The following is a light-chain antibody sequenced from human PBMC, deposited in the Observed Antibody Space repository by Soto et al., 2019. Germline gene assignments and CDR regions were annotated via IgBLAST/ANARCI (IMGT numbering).Light chain of an antibody. J-gene: IGLJ1*01. CDR1: SSDVGGYNY. Sequence: QSVLTQPRSVSGSPGQSVTISCTGTSSDVGGYNYVSWYQQHPGKAPKLMIYDVSKRPSGVPDRFSGSKSGNTASLTISGLQAEDEAGYDCCPYPRTYPRVFATGTEVTV. CDR2: DVS. CDR3: CPYPRTYPRV. V-gene: IGLV2-11*01.